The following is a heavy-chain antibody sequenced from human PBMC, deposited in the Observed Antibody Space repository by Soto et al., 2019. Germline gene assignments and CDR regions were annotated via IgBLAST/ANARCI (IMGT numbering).Heavy chain of an antibody. J-gene: IGHJ6*02. CDR3: AIGRFWSSSSRAPHEYYYSMDV. D-gene: IGHD6-13*01. CDR1: GGSFSGYY. CDR2: INHSGST. V-gene: IGHV4-34*01. Sequence: QVQLQQWGAGLLKPSETLSLTCAVYGGSFSGYYWSWIRQPPGQGLEWIGEINHSGSTNYNPSLQSRFTISVDRSTTQVSLSLSSVTAADTAVYYCAIGRFWSSSSRAPHEYYYSMDVWGQGTTVTVSS.